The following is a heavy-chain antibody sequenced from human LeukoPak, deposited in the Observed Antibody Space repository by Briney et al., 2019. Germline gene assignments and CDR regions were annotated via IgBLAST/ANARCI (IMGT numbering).Heavy chain of an antibody. CDR3: ARGPYYDFWSGYMTSYNWFDP. V-gene: IGHV3-21*01. D-gene: IGHD3-3*01. Sequence: PGGSLRLSCAASGFTFDDYGMNWVRQAPGKGLEWVSSISSSSSYIYYADSVKGRFTISRDNAKNSLYLQMNSLRAEDTAVYYCARGPYYDFWSGYMTSYNWFDPWGQGTLVTVSS. J-gene: IGHJ5*02. CDR1: GFTFDDYG. CDR2: ISSSSSYI.